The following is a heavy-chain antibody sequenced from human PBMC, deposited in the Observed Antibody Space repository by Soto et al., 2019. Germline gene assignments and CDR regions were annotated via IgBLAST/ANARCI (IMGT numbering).Heavy chain of an antibody. CDR3: ARHPIYCSGGSCYSVAFDI. Sequence: SETLSLTCTVSGGSISSSSCYWVWIRQPPGKGLEWIGSIYYSGSTYYNPSLKSRVTISVDTSKNQFSLKLSSVTAADTAVYYCARHPIYCSGGSCYSVAFDIWGQGTMVTVSS. CDR1: GGSISSSSCY. CDR2: IYYSGST. D-gene: IGHD2-15*01. J-gene: IGHJ3*02. V-gene: IGHV4-39*01.